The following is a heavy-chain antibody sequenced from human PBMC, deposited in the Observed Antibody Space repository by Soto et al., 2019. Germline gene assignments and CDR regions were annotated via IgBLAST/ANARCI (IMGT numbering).Heavy chain of an antibody. CDR1: GCKFSTRA. D-gene: IGHD2-2*01. CDR3: QRSLGYSSSTSCYLTADYFVS. J-gene: IGHJ4*02. CDR2: ISAYNGNT. V-gene: IGHV1-18*01. Sequence: GSSLRSSERRSGCKFSTRAMPCQRHSPGKGLELMVWISAYNGNTNYAQELQARGTMTTDTSTSNAYMELRSLRSDETAVYYCQRSLGYSSSTSCYLTADYFVSSGQRTLVTVSS.